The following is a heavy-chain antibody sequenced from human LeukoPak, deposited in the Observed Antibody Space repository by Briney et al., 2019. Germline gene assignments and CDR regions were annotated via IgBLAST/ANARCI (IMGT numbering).Heavy chain of an antibody. J-gene: IGHJ4*02. D-gene: IGHD3-22*01. Sequence: ASVKVSCKVSGYTLTELSMHWVRQAPGKGLEWMGGFDPEDGETIYAQKFQGRATMTEDTSTDTAYMELSSLRSEDTAVYYCATLQLSGYYYRLFDYWGQGTLVTVSS. CDR1: GYTLTELS. V-gene: IGHV1-24*01. CDR2: FDPEDGET. CDR3: ATLQLSGYYYRLFDY.